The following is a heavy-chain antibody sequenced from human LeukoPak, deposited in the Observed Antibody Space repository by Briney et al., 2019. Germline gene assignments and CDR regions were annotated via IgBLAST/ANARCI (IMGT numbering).Heavy chain of an antibody. V-gene: IGHV3-30*18. CDR1: GFTFSDYG. CDR3: AKVFEVRGARRPKDY. D-gene: IGHD3-10*01. J-gene: IGHJ4*02. CDR2: ISYDGGNK. Sequence: GGSLRLSCAASGFTFSDYGMHWVRQAPGKGLEWVALISYDGGNKFYADAVRDRFTISRDNSKNTLFLQMNSLRTEDTAMYYCAKVFEVRGARRPKDYWGQGTLVIVSS.